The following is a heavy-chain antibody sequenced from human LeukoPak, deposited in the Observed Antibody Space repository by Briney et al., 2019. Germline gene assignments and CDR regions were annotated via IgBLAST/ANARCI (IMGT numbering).Heavy chain of an antibody. CDR3: AQGSAVSSTGWFDP. CDR1: GLTFSSYA. CDR2: ISGSGGNS. J-gene: IGHJ5*02. V-gene: IGHV3-23*01. D-gene: IGHD6-19*01. Sequence: PGGSLRLSCAASGLTFSSYAMSWVRQAPGKGLEWVSSISGSGGNSDFADSVQGRFTISRDNSRNTLYLQMNSLRAEGTAVYYCAQGSAVSSTGWFDPWGQGTLVTVSS.